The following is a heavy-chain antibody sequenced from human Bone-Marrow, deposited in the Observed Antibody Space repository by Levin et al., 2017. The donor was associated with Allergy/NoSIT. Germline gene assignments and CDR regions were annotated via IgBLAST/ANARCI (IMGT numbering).Heavy chain of an antibody. V-gene: IGHV3-21*01. Sequence: GESLKISCVASGFTFNTYTMNWVRQAPGKGLEWVSSISPDSVYIYHADSVRSRFTISRDNAKNSLYLQMNSLRAEDTAVYYCARGSAAAGTGYDHWGQGTLVTVSS. CDR1: GFTFNTYT. D-gene: IGHD6-13*01. J-gene: IGHJ5*02. CDR2: ISPDSVYI. CDR3: ARGSAAAGTGYDH.